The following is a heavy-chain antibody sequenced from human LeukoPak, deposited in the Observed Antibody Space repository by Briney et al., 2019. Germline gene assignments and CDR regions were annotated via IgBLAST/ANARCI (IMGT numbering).Heavy chain of an antibody. CDR3: ARETGYCSSTSCLADYYYYGMDV. J-gene: IGHJ6*02. CDR2: IWYGGSNK. Sequence: GGPLRLSCGASGFTFSSYGMHWVRQAPGKGLEWVAVIWYGGSNKYYAHSVKGRFPISRDNSKNTLYLQMNSQRAEDTAVYYCARETGYCSSTSCLADYYYYGMDVWGQGTTVTVSS. CDR1: GFTFSSYG. V-gene: IGHV3-33*01. D-gene: IGHD2-2*01.